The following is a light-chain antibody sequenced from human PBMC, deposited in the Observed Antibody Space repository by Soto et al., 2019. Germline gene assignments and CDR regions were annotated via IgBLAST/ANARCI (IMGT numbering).Light chain of an antibody. CDR1: QSVSSY. J-gene: IGKJ2*01. V-gene: IGKV3-11*01. Sequence: EILLTQSPATLSLSPWERSPLSCRASQSVSSYLAWYQQQPGQSPSILIYDASNRATGIPARFSGSGSGPAFTLTMSRLQHADFEVYYGKQRSNYHAYTFGQRTKLEIK. CDR2: DAS. CDR3: KQRSNYHAYT.